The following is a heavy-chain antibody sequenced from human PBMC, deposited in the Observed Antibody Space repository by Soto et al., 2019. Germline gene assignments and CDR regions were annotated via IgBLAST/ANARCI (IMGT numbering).Heavy chain of an antibody. D-gene: IGHD3-3*01. V-gene: IGHV3-30*18. Sequence: PGGSLRLSCAASGFTFSNYGMHWVRQAPGKGLEWVAVISYDGSNKYYADSVKGRFTISRDNSKNTLYMQMNSLRAEDTAVYYCANTXGYDFWSGHNKPYGMDVWGQGTTVTVSS. CDR3: ANTXGYDFWSGHNKPYGMDV. CDR2: ISYDGSNK. J-gene: IGHJ6*02. CDR1: GFTFSNYG.